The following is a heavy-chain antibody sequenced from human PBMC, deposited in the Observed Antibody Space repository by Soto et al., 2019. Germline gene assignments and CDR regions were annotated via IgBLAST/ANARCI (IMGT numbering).Heavy chain of an antibody. V-gene: IGHV4-31*03. D-gene: IGHD6-13*01. Sequence: QVQLQESGPGLVQPSQTLSLTCTVSGASISSGGFYWSWIRQFPGKGLEWIGYIDYRGRTFYNPSLKSRATISRDTSKSQFSLNVTSVTAADTAVFYSARVSAAGTRWFDSWGKGTLVTFAS. CDR1: GASISSGGFY. CDR3: ARVSAAGTRWFDS. CDR2: IDYRGRT. J-gene: IGHJ5*01.